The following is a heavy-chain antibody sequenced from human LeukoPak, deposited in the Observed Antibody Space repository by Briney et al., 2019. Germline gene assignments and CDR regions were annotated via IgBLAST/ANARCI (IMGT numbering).Heavy chain of an antibody. CDR3: ARDRAGLGYCSGDNCYYFDY. CDR2: ISGSGGST. CDR1: GFIFSSYA. Sequence: GGSLRLSCAASGFIFSSYAMSWVRQAPGKGLEWVSAISGSGGSTYYADSVKGRFTISRDNAKNSLYLQMNSLRAEDTAVYYCARDRAGLGYCSGDNCYYFDYWGQGTLVTVSS. V-gene: IGHV3-23*01. J-gene: IGHJ4*02. D-gene: IGHD2-15*01.